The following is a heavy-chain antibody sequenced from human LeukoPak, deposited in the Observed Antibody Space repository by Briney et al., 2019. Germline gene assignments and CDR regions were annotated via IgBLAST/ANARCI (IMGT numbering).Heavy chain of an antibody. V-gene: IGHV1-2*02. J-gene: IGHJ4*02. D-gene: IGHD5-12*01. CDR3: ASPADSGYDLLDY. Sequence: GASVTVSFTASGYTFTGYYMHWVRQAPGQGLEWMGWINPNSGGTNYAQKFQGRVTMTRDTSISTAYMELSRLRSDDTAVYYCASPADSGYDLLDYWGQGTLVTVSS. CDR1: GYTFTGYY. CDR2: INPNSGGT.